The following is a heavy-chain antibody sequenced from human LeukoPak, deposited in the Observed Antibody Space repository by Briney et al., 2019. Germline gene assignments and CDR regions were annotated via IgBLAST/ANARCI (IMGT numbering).Heavy chain of an antibody. CDR1: GFTFSSHW. J-gene: IGHJ3*02. Sequence: GGSLRLSCAASGFTFSSHWMHWVRQAPGKGPVWVSRINSDGSTTNYADSVKGRFTISRDNAKSTLYLQMNSLRVEDTAVYYCAGVIYYTSDAFDIWGQGTMVTVSS. CDR2: INSDGSTT. V-gene: IGHV3-74*01. CDR3: AGVIYYTSDAFDI. D-gene: IGHD3-22*01.